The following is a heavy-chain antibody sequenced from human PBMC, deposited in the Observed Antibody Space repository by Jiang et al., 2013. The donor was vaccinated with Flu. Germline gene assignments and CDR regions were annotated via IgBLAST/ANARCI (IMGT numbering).Heavy chain of an antibody. V-gene: IGHV4-59*01. CDR1: GGSISSYY. CDR2: IYYSGST. D-gene: IGHD1-26*01. J-gene: IGHJ4*02. Sequence: GSGLVKPSETLSLTCTVSGGSISSYYWSWIRQPPGKGLEWIGYIYYSGSTNYNPSLKSRVTISVDTSKNQFSLKLSSVTAADTAVYYCARDLMGATTPDYWGQGTLVTVSS. CDR3: ARDLMGATTPDY.